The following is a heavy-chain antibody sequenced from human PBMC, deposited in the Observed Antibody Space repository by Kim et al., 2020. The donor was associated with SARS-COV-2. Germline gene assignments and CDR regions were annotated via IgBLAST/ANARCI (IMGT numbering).Heavy chain of an antibody. J-gene: IGHJ4*02. CDR2: IYYSEST. D-gene: IGHD2-15*01. Sequence: SETLSLTCTVSGGSISSGGYYWSWIRQHPGKGLEWIGYIYYSESTYYNPSLKSRVTISVDTSKNQFSLKLSSVTAADTAVYYCARYCSGGSCYSWYFDYWGQGTLVPVSS. CDR3: ARYCSGGSCYSWYFDY. V-gene: IGHV4-31*03. CDR1: GGSISSGGYY.